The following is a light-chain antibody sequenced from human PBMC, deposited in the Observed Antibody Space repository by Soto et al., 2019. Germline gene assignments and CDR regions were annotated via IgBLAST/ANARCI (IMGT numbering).Light chain of an antibody. CDR1: QDIRND. CDR2: AAS. J-gene: IGKJ1*01. CDR3: LQHNNYPPT. Sequence: DIQMTQSPSSLSASVGDRVTITCRASQDIRNDLGWFQQQPGKAPKRLIYAASSMQSGVPSRFSGSGSGTEFILTISSLQPEDFATYYCLQHNNYPPTFGQGTRVEI. V-gene: IGKV1-17*01.